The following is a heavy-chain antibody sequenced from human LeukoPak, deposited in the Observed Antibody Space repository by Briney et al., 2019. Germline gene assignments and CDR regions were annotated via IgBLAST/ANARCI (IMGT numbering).Heavy chain of an antibody. Sequence: ASVKVSCKASAYIFSNYDINWVRQATGQGLEWMGWMNPNSGNIGYAQKFQGRVTITKNTSINTAYMDLSRLRSEDTAVYYCAREGLDYWGQGTLVTVSS. J-gene: IGHJ4*02. V-gene: IGHV1-8*03. CDR2: MNPNSGNI. CDR3: AREGLDY. CDR1: AYIFSNYD.